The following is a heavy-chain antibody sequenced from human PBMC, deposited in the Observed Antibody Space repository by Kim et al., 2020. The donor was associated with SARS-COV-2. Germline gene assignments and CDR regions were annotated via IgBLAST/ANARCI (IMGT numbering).Heavy chain of an antibody. CDR3: IHRPAYADHFDY. J-gene: IGHJ4*02. Sequence: SGPTLVSPTESLTLTCTFSGFSLRTSGVAMGWIRQPPGKALECLALIYWDDDSCYGPSLKSRVTITSDTSKNQVALTLTNVDPVDTATYFCIHRPAYADHFDYWGQGITVTVSS. V-gene: IGHV2-5*05. D-gene: IGHD2-2*01. CDR1: GFSLRTSGVA. CDR2: IYWDDDS.